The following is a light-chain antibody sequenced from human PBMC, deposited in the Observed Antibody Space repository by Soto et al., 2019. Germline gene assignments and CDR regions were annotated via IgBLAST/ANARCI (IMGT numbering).Light chain of an antibody. J-gene: IGKJ4*01. CDR1: QSVSSSY. V-gene: IGKV3D-20*02. Sequence: EIVLKQSRGTLSLSQGERATLSCRASQSVSSSYLAWDQQKPGQAPRLLIYGASSRATGIPDRFSGSGSGTEFTLTISSLEPEDFAFYYCQQRDSWPLTFGGGTKVDI. CDR3: QQRDSWPLT. CDR2: GAS.